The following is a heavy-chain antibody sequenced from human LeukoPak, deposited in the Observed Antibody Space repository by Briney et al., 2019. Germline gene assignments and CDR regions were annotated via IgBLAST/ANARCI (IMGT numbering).Heavy chain of an antibody. D-gene: IGHD3-22*01. V-gene: IGHV3-74*01. J-gene: IGHJ4*02. CDR1: GFTFSTSW. CDR3: VRDRGYYEKF. CDR2: INSDGKST. Sequence: GGSLRLSCAASGFTFSTSWMHWVRQAPGKGLVWVSRINSDGKSTNYADSVKGRFTISRDNAKNTLYLQMNSLRTEDTAVYYSVRDRGYYEKFWGQGTLVTVSS.